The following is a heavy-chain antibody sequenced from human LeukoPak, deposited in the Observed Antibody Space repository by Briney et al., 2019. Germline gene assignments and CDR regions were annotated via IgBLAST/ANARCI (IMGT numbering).Heavy chain of an antibody. J-gene: IGHJ3*02. CDR1: GGSISTYY. CDR3: TRVFGSGYDFRGAFDI. CDR2: IYYTGST. Sequence: SETLSLTCTGSGGSISTYYWTWIRQPPGKGLEWIGYIYYTGSTNYNPSLKSRVTISVDTSKIQFFLKLSPVTAAETAVYCTRVFGSGYDFRGAFDIWGQGTMVTVSS. V-gene: IGHV4-59*01. D-gene: IGHD5-12*01.